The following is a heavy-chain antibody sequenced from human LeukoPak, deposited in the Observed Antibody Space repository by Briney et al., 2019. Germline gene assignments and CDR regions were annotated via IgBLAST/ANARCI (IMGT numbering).Heavy chain of an antibody. CDR2: ISSSSSYI. J-gene: IGHJ6*04. CDR3: ARVPNIVGGSGMDV. Sequence: GGSLRLSCAASGFTFSSYSMNWVRQAPGKELEWVSSISSSSSYIYYADSVKGRFTISRDNAKNSLYLQMNSLRAEDTAVYYCARVPNIVGGSGMDVWGKGTTVTVSS. D-gene: IGHD2-15*01. CDR1: GFTFSSYS. V-gene: IGHV3-21*01.